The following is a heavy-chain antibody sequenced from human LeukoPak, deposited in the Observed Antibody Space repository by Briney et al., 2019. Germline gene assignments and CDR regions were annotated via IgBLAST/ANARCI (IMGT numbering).Heavy chain of an antibody. Sequence: SVKVSCKASGGTFSSYAISWVRQAPGQGLEWMGGIIPIFGTANYAQEFQGRVTITADESTSTAYMELSSLRSEDTAVYYCARELASPDYYGSGSSPGYFDYWGQGTLVTVSS. D-gene: IGHD3-10*01. J-gene: IGHJ4*02. V-gene: IGHV1-69*13. CDR3: ARELASPDYYGSGSSPGYFDY. CDR1: GGTFSSYA. CDR2: IIPIFGTA.